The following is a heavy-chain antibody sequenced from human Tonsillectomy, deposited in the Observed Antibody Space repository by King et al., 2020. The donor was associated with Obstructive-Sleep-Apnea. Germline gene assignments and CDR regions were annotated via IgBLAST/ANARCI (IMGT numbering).Heavy chain of an antibody. CDR3: AKDVGTGSLFDY. CDR1: GFSSFRYHG. Sequence: VQLVESGGDLVQPGGSLRLSCAASGFSSFRYHGMAWVRQAPGTGLEWVSTISGDGAGTHYADFVEGRFTISRDNSKYTVYLQMNSLRGDDTAVYFCAKDVGTGSLFDYWGRGTLVIVS. J-gene: IGHJ4*02. V-gene: IGHV3-23*04. D-gene: IGHD3-10*01. CDR2: ISGDGAGT.